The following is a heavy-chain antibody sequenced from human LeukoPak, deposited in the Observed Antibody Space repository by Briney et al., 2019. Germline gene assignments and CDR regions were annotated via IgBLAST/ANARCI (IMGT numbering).Heavy chain of an antibody. J-gene: IGHJ5*02. D-gene: IGHD3-10*01. Sequence: GSSVKVSCEASGGTFSSYAISWVRQAPGQGLEWMGRIIPIFGTANYAQKFQGRVTITTDESTSTAYMELSSLRSEDTAVYYCARASVFGGSGSYYPIKNWFDPWGQGTLVTVSS. CDR1: GGTFSSYA. CDR3: ARASVFGGSGSYYPIKNWFDP. V-gene: IGHV1-69*05. CDR2: IIPIFGTA.